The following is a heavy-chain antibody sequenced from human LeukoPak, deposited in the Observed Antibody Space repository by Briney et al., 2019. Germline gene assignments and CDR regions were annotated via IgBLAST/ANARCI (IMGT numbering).Heavy chain of an antibody. CDR1: GFTFSSYA. V-gene: IGHV3-23*01. CDR2: ISGNGGST. D-gene: IGHD6-6*01. CDR3: AKDRGYISSRPDNWFDP. Sequence: PGGSLRLSCAASGFTFSSYAMSWVRQAPGKGLEWVSDISGNGGSTYYADSVKGRLTISRDNSKNTLYLQMNSLRAEDTALYYCAKDRGYISSRPDNWFDPWGQGTLVTVSS. J-gene: IGHJ5*02.